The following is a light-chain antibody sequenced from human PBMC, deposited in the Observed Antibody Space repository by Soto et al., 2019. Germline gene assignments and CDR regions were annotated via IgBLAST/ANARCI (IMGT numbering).Light chain of an antibody. Sequence: DIQMTQSPSTLSASVGDGVTITCRASQNIGSWLAWYQQKPGEAPKLLISKATNLQSGVPSRFSGSGAGTDFSLTISSLQPGDSATYFCQQYNDLQYSFGPGTKLDI. CDR1: QNIGSW. CDR3: QQYNDLQYS. V-gene: IGKV1-5*03. CDR2: KAT. J-gene: IGKJ2*01.